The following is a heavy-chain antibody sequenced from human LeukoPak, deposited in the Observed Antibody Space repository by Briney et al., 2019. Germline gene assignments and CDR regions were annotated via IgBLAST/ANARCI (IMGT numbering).Heavy chain of an antibody. CDR3: ARILKEVGANGGWFDP. J-gene: IGHJ5*02. Sequence: GGSLRLSCAASGFTFSSYAMSWVRQAPGKGLEWVSGINWNGGSTGYADSVKGRFTISRDNAKNSLYLQMNSLRAEDTALYHCARILKEVGANGGWFDPWGQGTLVTVSS. V-gene: IGHV3-20*01. CDR2: INWNGGST. CDR1: GFTFSSYA. D-gene: IGHD1-26*01.